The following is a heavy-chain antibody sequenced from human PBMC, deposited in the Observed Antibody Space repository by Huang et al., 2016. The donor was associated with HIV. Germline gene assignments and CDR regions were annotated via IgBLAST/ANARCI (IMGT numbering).Heavy chain of an antibody. CDR1: GYTFSSFG. Sequence: VQLVQSGAEVKKPGASVKVSCKASGYTFSSFGISWGRQAPGQGLEWVGWISVYNGNTKFAQKFQGRLTMTTDTSTSTAYMELRSLRSDDTAVYYCARGGGIQLWLLGYYYMDVWGNGTTVTVSS. D-gene: IGHD5-18*01. CDR2: ISVYNGNT. V-gene: IGHV1-18*01. J-gene: IGHJ6*03. CDR3: ARGGGIQLWLLGYYYMDV.